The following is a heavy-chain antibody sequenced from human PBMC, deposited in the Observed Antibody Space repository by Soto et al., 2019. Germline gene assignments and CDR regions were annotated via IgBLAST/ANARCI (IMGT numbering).Heavy chain of an antibody. Sequence: PSESLSLTCTVSGGSISSGDYYWSWILQPPGKGLEWIGYIYYSGSTYYNPSLKSRVTISVDTSKNQFSLKLSSVTAADTAVYYCARDRGKYYDFWSGYYTPYYYYGMDVWGQGTTVTVSS. D-gene: IGHD3-3*01. CDR3: ARDRGKYYDFWSGYYTPYYYYGMDV. CDR1: GGSISSGDYY. CDR2: IYYSGST. J-gene: IGHJ6*02. V-gene: IGHV4-30-4*01.